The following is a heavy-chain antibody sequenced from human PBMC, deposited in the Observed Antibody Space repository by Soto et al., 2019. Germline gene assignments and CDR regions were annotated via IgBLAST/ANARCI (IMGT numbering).Heavy chain of an antibody. CDR1: GFTFKNYD. Sequence: EVELLESGGGLVQPGGSLRLSCVASGFTFKNYDMRWIRQAPGKGLEWVSGISGSGGVTYYADSVKGRFTISRDNSNNTIYLQMNGLRAEDTAIYYCAKNRQFRSYYESAGHYDNWGQGTLVTVSS. V-gene: IGHV3-23*01. J-gene: IGHJ4*02. CDR3: AKNRQFRSYYESAGHYDN. D-gene: IGHD3-10*01. CDR2: ISGSGGVT.